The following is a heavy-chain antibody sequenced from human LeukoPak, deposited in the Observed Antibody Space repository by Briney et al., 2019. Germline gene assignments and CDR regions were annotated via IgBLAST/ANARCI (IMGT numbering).Heavy chain of an antibody. J-gene: IGHJ4*02. D-gene: IGHD3-22*01. V-gene: IGHV1-69*13. Sequence: SVKVSCKASGGTFSSYAISWVRQAPGQGLKWMGGIIPIFGTANYAQKFQGRVTITADESTSTAYMELSSLRSEDTAVYYCARSYYDSSGYTIDYWGQGTLVTVSS. CDR1: GGTFSSYA. CDR3: ARSYYDSSGYTIDY. CDR2: IIPIFGTA.